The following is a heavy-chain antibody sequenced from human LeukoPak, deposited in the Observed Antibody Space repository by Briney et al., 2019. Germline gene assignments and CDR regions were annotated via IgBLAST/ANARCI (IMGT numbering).Heavy chain of an antibody. J-gene: IGHJ6*03. Sequence: ASVKVSCKASGYTFTSYGISWVRQAPGQGPEWMGWISAYNGNTNYAQKLQGRVTMTTDTSTSTAYMELRSLRSDDTAVYYCARVVVAASYYYYYYMDVWGKGTTVTVSS. CDR2: ISAYNGNT. CDR1: GYTFTSYG. V-gene: IGHV1-18*01. CDR3: ARVVVAASYYYYYYMDV. D-gene: IGHD2-15*01.